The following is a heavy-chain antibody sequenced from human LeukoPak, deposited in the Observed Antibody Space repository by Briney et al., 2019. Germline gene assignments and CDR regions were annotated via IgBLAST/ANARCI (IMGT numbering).Heavy chain of an antibody. Sequence: PSETLSLTCTVSGDSISSSRCYWVWIRQPPGKGLEYIGTIYYSGSTYYNPSLKSRVTISVDTSKNQFSLRLSSVTAADTAVYYCARHAGDSGSYYSPCDYWGQGTLVTVSS. CDR1: GDSISSSRCY. D-gene: IGHD1-26*01. CDR3: ARHAGDSGSYYSPCDY. CDR2: IYYSGST. J-gene: IGHJ4*02. V-gene: IGHV4-39*01.